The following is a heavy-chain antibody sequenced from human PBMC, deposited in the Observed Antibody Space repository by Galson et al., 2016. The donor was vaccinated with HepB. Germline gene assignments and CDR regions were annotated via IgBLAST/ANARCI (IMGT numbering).Heavy chain of an antibody. J-gene: IGHJ4*02. V-gene: IGHV1-69*13. CDR2: IIPIFGTP. Sequence: SVKVSCKASGGTFSNFAFSWVRQAPGQGLEWMGGIIPIFGTPIYAQNFQGRVSITADESTATITMDMSSLRSEATAIYYCTRAKGSGWFGGVDYWGQGTLVTVSS. CDR1: GGTFSNFA. CDR3: TRAKGSGWFGGVDY. D-gene: IGHD6-19*01.